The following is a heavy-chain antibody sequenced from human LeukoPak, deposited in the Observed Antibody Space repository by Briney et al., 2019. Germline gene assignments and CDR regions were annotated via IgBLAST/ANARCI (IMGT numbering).Heavy chain of an antibody. Sequence: SGPTLVKPTQTLTLTCTFSGFSRSTRGVGVGWIRQPPGKALEWLTLIYWDDDKLYSPSLKSRLTITKDTSKNQVVLTMTNMDPVDTATYYCAHIAAAGTGSAFDIWGQGTMVTVSS. CDR2: IYWDDDK. V-gene: IGHV2-5*02. CDR3: AHIAAAGTGSAFDI. CDR1: GFSRSTRGVG. D-gene: IGHD6-13*01. J-gene: IGHJ3*02.